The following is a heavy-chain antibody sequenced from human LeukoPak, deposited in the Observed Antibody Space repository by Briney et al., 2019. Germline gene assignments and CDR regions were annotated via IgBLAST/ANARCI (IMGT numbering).Heavy chain of an antibody. V-gene: IGHV4-39*01. CDR1: GGSISSSSYY. D-gene: IGHD3-10*01. CDR3: ARPMYGSARSYFDY. J-gene: IGHJ4*02. CDR2: IYYSGST. Sequence: SETLSLTCTVSGGSISSSSYYWGWIRQPPGKGLEWIGSIYYSGSTYYNPSLMSRVTISVDTSKNQFSLKLSSVTAADTAVYYCARPMYGSARSYFDYWGQGTLVTVSS.